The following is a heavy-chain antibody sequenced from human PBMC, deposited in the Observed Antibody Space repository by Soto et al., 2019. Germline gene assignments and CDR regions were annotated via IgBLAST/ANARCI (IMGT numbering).Heavy chain of an antibody. CDR3: ARGSGHYYYYYGMDV. CDR1: GGTFSSYT. CDR2: IIPILGIA. Sequence: SVKVSCKASGGTFSSYTISWVRQAPGQGLEWMGRIIPILGIANYAQKFQGRVTITADKSTSTAYMELSSLRSEDTAVYYCARGSGHYYYYYGMDVWGQGTTVTVSS. D-gene: IGHD3-10*01. V-gene: IGHV1-69*02. J-gene: IGHJ6*02.